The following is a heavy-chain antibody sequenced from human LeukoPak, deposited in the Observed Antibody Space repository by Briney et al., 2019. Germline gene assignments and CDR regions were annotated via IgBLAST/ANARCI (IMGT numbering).Heavy chain of an antibody. CDR2: ISYDGSNK. Sequence: GRSLRLSCAASGFTFSSYGMHWVRQAPGKGLEWVAVISYDGSNKYYADSVKGRFTISRDNSKNTLYLQVNSLRAEDTAVYYCAKDLQVATPLGANWFDPWGQGTLVTVSS. CDR3: AKDLQVATPLGANWFDP. V-gene: IGHV3-30*18. D-gene: IGHD5-12*01. CDR1: GFTFSSYG. J-gene: IGHJ5*02.